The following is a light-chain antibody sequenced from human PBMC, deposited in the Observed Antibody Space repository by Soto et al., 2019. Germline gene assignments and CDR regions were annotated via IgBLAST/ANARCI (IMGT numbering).Light chain of an antibody. CDR3: QQYHIYSGT. J-gene: IGKJ1*01. Sequence: DIQMTQSPSTLSASVGDRVTITCRASQTIDSWLAWYQQRPGKPPNLLIYKASTLASGVPSRFSGSGSGTEFTLTINSLQPDDFATYYCQQYHIYSGTFGSGTKVEIK. V-gene: IGKV1-5*03. CDR1: QTIDSW. CDR2: KAS.